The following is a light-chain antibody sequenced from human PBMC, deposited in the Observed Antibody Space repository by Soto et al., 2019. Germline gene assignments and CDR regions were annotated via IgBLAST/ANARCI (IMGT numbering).Light chain of an antibody. CDR3: QQYNNQWT. J-gene: IGKJ1*01. V-gene: IGKV1-5*03. Sequence: DIQMTQSPSTLSASVGDRVTITCRASQNISNWLAWYQQIPGSPPXLLIYKASYLQSGVPSRFSGNGSGTELTLTVSSLQPGDSAVYFCQQYNNQWTFGPGTKVDI. CDR2: KAS. CDR1: QNISNW.